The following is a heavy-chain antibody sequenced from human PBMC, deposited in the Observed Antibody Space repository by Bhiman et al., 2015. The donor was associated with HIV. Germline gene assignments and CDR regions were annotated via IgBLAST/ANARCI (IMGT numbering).Heavy chain of an antibody. J-gene: IGHJ4*02. Sequence: EVQLLESGGDLVQPGGSLRLSCAASGFTFSSYAMSWVRQAPGKGLEWVSGISGSGGSTYYADSVKGRFTISRDNSKNTLYLQMNSLRAEDTAVYYCAKGEFWSNYPTNFDYWGQGTLVTVSS. CDR2: ISGSGGST. D-gene: IGHD3-3*01. CDR3: AKGEFWSNYPTNFDY. CDR1: GFTFSSYA. V-gene: IGHV3-23*01.